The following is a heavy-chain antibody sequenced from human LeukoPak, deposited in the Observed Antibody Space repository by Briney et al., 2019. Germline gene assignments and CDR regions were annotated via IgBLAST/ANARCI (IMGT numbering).Heavy chain of an antibody. CDR3: ARDYRVIYGPDGFDP. CDR1: GGSISSYH. CDR2: IYTSGST. V-gene: IGHV4-4*07. J-gene: IGHJ5*02. D-gene: IGHD2/OR15-2a*01. Sequence: SETLSLTCSVSGGSISSYHWSWIRQPAGKGLERIGRIYTSGSTNYNPSLKSRVTISVDKSKNQFSLKLNSVTAADTAVYYCARDYRVIYGPDGFDPWGQGTLATVSS.